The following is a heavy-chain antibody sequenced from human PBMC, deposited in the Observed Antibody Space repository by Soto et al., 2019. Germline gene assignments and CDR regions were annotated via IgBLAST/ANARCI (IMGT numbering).Heavy chain of an antibody. CDR1: GGTFSSYT. D-gene: IGHD6-19*01. J-gene: IGHJ4*02. V-gene: IGHV1-69*08. Sequence: QVQLVQSGAEVKKPGSSVKVSCKASGGTFSSYTISWVRQAPGQGLEWMGRIIPILGIANYAQKFQGRVTITADKSTSTAYMELSSLRFEDTAVYYCARDRGRIAVAGTFDYWGQGTLVTVSS. CDR2: IIPILGIA. CDR3: ARDRGRIAVAGTFDY.